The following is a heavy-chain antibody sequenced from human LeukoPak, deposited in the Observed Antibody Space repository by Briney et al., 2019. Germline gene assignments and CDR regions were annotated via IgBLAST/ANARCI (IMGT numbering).Heavy chain of an antibody. Sequence: PGGSLRLSCAASGFTVSSSYMSWVRQAPGKGLKWVSTINDNGAGTYYADSVKGRFTISRDNSYNTVSLQMNSLRDEDTGVYYCAKGLRTGVGPYMGYHYYMDVWGKGATVTVSS. CDR3: AKGLRTGVGPYMGYHYYMDV. J-gene: IGHJ6*03. CDR1: GFTVSSSY. V-gene: IGHV3-23*01. D-gene: IGHD3-16*01. CDR2: INDNGAGT.